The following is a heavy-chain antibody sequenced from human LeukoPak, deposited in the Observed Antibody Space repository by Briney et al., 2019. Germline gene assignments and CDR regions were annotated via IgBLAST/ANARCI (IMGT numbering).Heavy chain of an antibody. V-gene: IGHV4-30-4*01. CDR2: IYYSGST. Sequence: SQTLSLTCTVSGGSISSGDYYWSWIRQPPGKGLEWIGYIYYSGSTYYNPSLKSRVTISVDTSKNQFSLKLSSVTAADTAVYYCARGSGSSSRNWFDPWGQGTLVTVSS. J-gene: IGHJ5*02. D-gene: IGHD3-10*01. CDR3: ARGSGSSSRNWFDP. CDR1: GGSISSGDYY.